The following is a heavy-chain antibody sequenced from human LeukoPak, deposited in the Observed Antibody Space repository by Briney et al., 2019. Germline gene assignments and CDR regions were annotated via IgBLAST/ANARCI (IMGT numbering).Heavy chain of an antibody. CDR3: TKEPGSSSPGPFDY. Sequence: GGSVRLSCAASGFTFSTYGMSWVRQAPGKGLEWVSAISGSGGSTYYADSVKGRFTSSRDNSTNTLYLQMNSLRAEDTAVYYCTKEPGSSSPGPFDYWGQGTLVTVSS. J-gene: IGHJ4*02. CDR1: GFTFSTYG. D-gene: IGHD6-13*01. V-gene: IGHV3-23*01. CDR2: ISGSGGST.